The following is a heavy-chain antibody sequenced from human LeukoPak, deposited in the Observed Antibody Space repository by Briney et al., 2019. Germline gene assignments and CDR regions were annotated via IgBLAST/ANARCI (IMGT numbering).Heavy chain of an antibody. D-gene: IGHD5-12*01. J-gene: IGHJ5*02. CDR1: GGTFSSYA. Sequence: ASVNVSCTASGGTFSSYAISWVRQAPGQGLEWMGGIIPIFGTANYAQKFQGRVTITTDESTSTAYMELSSLRSEDTAVYYCARVSLVATIRGYWFDPWGQGTLVTVSS. CDR3: ARVSLVATIRGYWFDP. V-gene: IGHV1-69*05. CDR2: IIPIFGTA.